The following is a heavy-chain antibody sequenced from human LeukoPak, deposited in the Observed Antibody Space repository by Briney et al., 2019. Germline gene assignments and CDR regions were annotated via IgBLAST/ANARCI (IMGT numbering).Heavy chain of an antibody. CDR2: ISSGSTI. D-gene: IGHD3-9*01. Sequence: GGSLRLSCAAAGFTFSSYEMNWVRQAPGKGLEWVSYISSGSTIYYADSVKGRFTISRDNAKNSLYLQMNSLRAEDTAVYYCARDCRADILTGYGPGAFDIWGQGTMVTVSS. CDR1: GFTFSSYE. J-gene: IGHJ3*02. CDR3: ARDCRADILTGYGPGAFDI. V-gene: IGHV3-48*03.